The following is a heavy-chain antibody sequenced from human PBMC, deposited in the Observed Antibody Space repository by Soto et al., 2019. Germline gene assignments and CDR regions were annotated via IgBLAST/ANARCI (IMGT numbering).Heavy chain of an antibody. CDR2: IYYSGST. CDR1: GGSISSSSYY. D-gene: IGHD2-2*01. CDR3: ARHFPSKRLECSSTSCYVAPLDEDDDY. J-gene: IGHJ4*02. Sequence: SETLSLTCTVSGGSISSSSYYWGWIRQPPGKGLEWIGSIYYSGSTYYNPSLKSRVTISVDTSKNQVSLKLSSVTAADTAVYYCARHFPSKRLECSSTSCYVAPLDEDDDYWGQGTLVTVSS. V-gene: IGHV4-39*01.